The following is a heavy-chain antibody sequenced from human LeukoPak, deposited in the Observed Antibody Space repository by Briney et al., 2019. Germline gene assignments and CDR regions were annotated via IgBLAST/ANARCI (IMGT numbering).Heavy chain of an antibody. CDR3: ARERDGRFFDY. D-gene: IGHD5-24*01. CDR2: INQDGSEK. CDR1: GLRFGSFW. J-gene: IGHJ4*02. V-gene: IGHV3-7*01. Sequence: PGGSLRLSCAVSGLRFGSFWMSWVRQAPGKGREWVANINQDGSEKYFVDSVRGRFTISRDNSKNSLHLQMNTLRAEDTAVYYCARERDGRFFDYWGQGTLVTVSS.